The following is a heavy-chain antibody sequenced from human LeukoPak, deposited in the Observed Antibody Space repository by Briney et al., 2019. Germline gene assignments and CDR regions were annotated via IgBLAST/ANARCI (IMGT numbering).Heavy chain of an antibody. CDR1: GFTFSSYW. J-gene: IGHJ3*02. CDR2: IKQDGSEK. Sequence: HPGGSLRLSCAASGFTFSSYWMSWVRQAPGKGLEWVANIKQDGSEKYYVDSVEGRFTISRDNAKNSLYLQMNSLRAEDTAVYYCARGYYDFWSGYFDAFDIWGQGTMVTVSS. D-gene: IGHD3-3*01. CDR3: ARGYYDFWSGYFDAFDI. V-gene: IGHV3-7*01.